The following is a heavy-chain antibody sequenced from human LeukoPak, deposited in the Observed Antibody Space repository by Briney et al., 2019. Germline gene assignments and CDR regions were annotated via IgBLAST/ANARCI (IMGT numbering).Heavy chain of an antibody. Sequence: APVKVSCKASGYTFTSYGISWVRQAPGQGLEWMGWIIAYNGNTNYAQKLQGRVTMTTDTSTSTAYMELRSLRSDDTAVYYCARYKGISVVGATSRFDPWGQGTLVTVSS. D-gene: IGHD1-26*01. CDR1: GYTFTSYG. V-gene: IGHV1-18*01. J-gene: IGHJ5*02. CDR3: ARYKGISVVGATSRFDP. CDR2: IIAYNGNT.